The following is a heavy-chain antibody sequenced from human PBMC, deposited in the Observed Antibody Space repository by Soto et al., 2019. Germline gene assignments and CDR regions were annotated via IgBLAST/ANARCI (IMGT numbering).Heavy chain of an antibody. CDR1: GGSFSGYY. D-gene: IGHD6-19*01. J-gene: IGHJ4*02. Sequence: SETLSLTCAVYGGSFSGYYWSWIRQPPGKGLEWIGEINHSGSTNYNPSLKSRVTISVDTSKNQFSLKLSSVTAADTAVYSWASYPQDEYSSDFGYWGQGTLVTVSS. CDR2: INHSGST. CDR3: ASYPQDEYSSDFGY. V-gene: IGHV4-34*01.